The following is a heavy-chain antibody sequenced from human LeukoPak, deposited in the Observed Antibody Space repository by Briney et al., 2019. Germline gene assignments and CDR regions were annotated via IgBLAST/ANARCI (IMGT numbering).Heavy chain of an antibody. CDR1: GGSISSYY. J-gene: IGHJ4*02. D-gene: IGHD6-13*01. CDR3: ARVEAAAGTGVFDY. V-gene: IGHV4-4*07. CDR2: IYTSGST. Sequence: SETLSLTCTVSGGSISSYYWSWIRQPAGKGLEWIGRIYTSGSTNYNPSLKSRVTMSVDTSKNQFSLKLSSVTAADTAVYYCARVEAAAGTGVFDYWGQGTLVTVSS.